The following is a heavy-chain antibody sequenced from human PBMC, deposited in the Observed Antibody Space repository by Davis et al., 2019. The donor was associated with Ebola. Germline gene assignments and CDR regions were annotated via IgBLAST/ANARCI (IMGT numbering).Heavy chain of an antibody. V-gene: IGHV4-39*01. CDR1: GGSISRSSYS. CDR2: IYHRGST. CDR3: ARHVIPATFDY. Sequence: SETLSLTCTVSGGSISRSSYSWGWIRQPPGRGLEWIASIYHRGSTYYNPSLKSRVTISVDSSKNQFSLKLSSVTAADTAVYYCARHVIPATFDYWGQGTLVTVPS. D-gene: IGHD2-2*01. J-gene: IGHJ4*02.